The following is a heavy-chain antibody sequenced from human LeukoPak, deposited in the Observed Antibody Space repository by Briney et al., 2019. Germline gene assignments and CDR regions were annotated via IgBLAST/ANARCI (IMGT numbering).Heavy chain of an antibody. V-gene: IGHV3-7*01. J-gene: IGHJ4*02. Sequence: GGSLRLSCAASGFTFTNYWMVWVRQPPGKGLEWVANISPHGSATHYLDSVKGRFTISRDNARNSVFLQMNSLRAEDASVYYCARYCSSPTCVDFWGQGILVTVSS. D-gene: IGHD2-2*01. CDR2: ISPHGSAT. CDR3: ARYCSSPTCVDF. CDR1: GFTFTNYW.